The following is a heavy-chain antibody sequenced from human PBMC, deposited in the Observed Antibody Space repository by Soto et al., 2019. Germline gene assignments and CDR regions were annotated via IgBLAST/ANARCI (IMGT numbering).Heavy chain of an antibody. V-gene: IGHV4-61*01. CDR3: ASYTVTSDY. Sequence: SETLSLTCTVSGGSVSSGSYYWSWIRQPPGKGLEWIGYIYYSGSTNYNPSLKSRDTISVDTSKNQFSLKLSSVTAADTAVYYCASYTVTSDYWGQGTLVTVSS. J-gene: IGHJ4*02. D-gene: IGHD4-17*01. CDR1: GGSVSSGSYY. CDR2: IYYSGST.